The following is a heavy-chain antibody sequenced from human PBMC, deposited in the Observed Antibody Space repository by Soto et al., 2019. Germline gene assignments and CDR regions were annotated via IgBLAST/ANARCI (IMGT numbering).Heavy chain of an antibody. CDR2: ISGSGGST. J-gene: IGHJ4*02. CDR3: AKSVVDYYGSGGDY. V-gene: IGHV3-23*01. D-gene: IGHD3-10*01. Sequence: GGSLRLSCAASGFTFSSYAMSWVRQAPGKGLEWVSAISGSGGSTYYADSVKGRFTISRDNSKNTLYLQMNSLRAEDTAVYYCAKSVVDYYGSGGDYWGQGTLVTVSS. CDR1: GFTFSSYA.